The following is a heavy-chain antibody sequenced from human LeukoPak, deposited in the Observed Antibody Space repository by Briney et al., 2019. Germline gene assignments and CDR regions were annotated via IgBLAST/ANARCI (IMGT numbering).Heavy chain of an antibody. V-gene: IGHV3-23*01. D-gene: IGHD2-15*01. Sequence: GGSLRLSCAASGFTFRSYAMSWVRQAPGKGLQWVSVISGSGGSTYYADSVRGRFTISRDNSKNTLYLQMNSLRAEDTAVYYCVRYCNGGSCYRAAFDVWGPGTMVTVSS. J-gene: IGHJ3*01. CDR1: GFTFRSYA. CDR3: VRYCNGGSCYRAAFDV. CDR2: ISGSGGST.